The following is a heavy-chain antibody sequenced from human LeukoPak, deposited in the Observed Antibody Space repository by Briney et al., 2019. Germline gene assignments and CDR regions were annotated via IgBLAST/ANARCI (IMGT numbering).Heavy chain of an antibody. V-gene: IGHV1-18*01. CDR3: ARDDHYDFWSGYRWGAFDI. Sequence: ASVKVSCKASGYTFTSYGISWVRQAPGQGLEWMGWISAYNGNTNYAQKLQGRVTMTTDTSTSTAYMELRSLRSDDTAVYYCARDDHYDFWSGYRWGAFDIWGQGTMVTVSS. CDR1: GYTFTSYG. J-gene: IGHJ3*02. D-gene: IGHD3-3*01. CDR2: ISAYNGNT.